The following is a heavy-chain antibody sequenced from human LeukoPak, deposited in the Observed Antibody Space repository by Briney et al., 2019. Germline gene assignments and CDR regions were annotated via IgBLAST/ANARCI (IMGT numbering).Heavy chain of an antibody. D-gene: IGHD1-26*01. CDR3: ARDQDSGSYYGGAFDI. V-gene: IGHV3-21*01. CDR2: ISSSSSYI. J-gene: IGHJ3*02. CDR1: GFTFNSYS. Sequence: GGSLRLSCAASGFTFNSYSMNWVRQAPGRGLEWVSSISSSSSYIYYADSVKGRFTISRDNAKNSLYLQMNSLRAEDTAVYYCARDQDSGSYYGGAFDIWGQGTMVTVSS.